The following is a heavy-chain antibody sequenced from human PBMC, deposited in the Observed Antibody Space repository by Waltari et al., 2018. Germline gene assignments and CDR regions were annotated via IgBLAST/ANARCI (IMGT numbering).Heavy chain of an antibody. V-gene: IGHV1-24*01. Sequence: QVQLVQSGAEVKKPGASVKVSCKVSGYTLTELYMHWMRQAPGKGLEWMGGFDPEDGETIYAQKFQGRVTMTEDTSTDTAYMELSSLRSEDTAVYYCATDSDYGGNFDYWGQGTLVTVSS. CDR2: FDPEDGET. CDR1: GYTLTELY. CDR3: ATDSDYGGNFDY. D-gene: IGHD4-17*01. J-gene: IGHJ4*02.